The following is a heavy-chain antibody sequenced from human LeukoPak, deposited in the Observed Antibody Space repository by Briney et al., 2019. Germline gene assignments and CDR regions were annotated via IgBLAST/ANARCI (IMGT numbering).Heavy chain of an antibody. CDR2: IYPDDSDI. CDR1: GYSFTNYW. D-gene: IGHD5-24*01. CDR3: ARRGIRDGYNYADS. Sequence: GESLKISCKGSGYSFTNYWIAWVRQMPGKGLEWMGIIYPDDSDIRYSPSFQGQVTFSADRSISTAYLQWSSLRASESAIYYCARRGIRDGYNYADSWGQGTLVTVSS. V-gene: IGHV5-51*01. J-gene: IGHJ4*02.